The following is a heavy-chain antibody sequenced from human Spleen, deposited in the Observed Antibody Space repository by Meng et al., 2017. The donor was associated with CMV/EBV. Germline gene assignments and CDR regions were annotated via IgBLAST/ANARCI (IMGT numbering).Heavy chain of an antibody. D-gene: IGHD3-10*01. V-gene: IGHV3-21*01. J-gene: IGHJ4*02. Sequence: GGSLRLSCVVSGFTFSRYGMIWVRQPPGKGLVWVSSITSSGTSVYYADSAKGRFTISRDDARNSLFLQMNSLRVEDTAVYYCARGRGYGSGRVGNYWGRGTLVTVSS. CDR1: GFTFSRYG. CDR2: ITSSGTSV. CDR3: ARGRGYGSGRVGNY.